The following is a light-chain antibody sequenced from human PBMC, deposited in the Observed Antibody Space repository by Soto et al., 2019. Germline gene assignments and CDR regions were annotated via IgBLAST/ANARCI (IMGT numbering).Light chain of an antibody. Sequence: DIVMTQSPDSLAVSLGERATIKCKSSQSVLYSSNNKNYLVWYQQKPGQPPKLLIYWASTRESGVPDRFRGSGSGTDFTLTISSLQAEDVAVYYCKQYYSTPLTFGGGTKVEIK. V-gene: IGKV4-1*01. CDR1: QSVLYSSNNKNY. CDR3: KQYYSTPLT. CDR2: WAS. J-gene: IGKJ4*01.